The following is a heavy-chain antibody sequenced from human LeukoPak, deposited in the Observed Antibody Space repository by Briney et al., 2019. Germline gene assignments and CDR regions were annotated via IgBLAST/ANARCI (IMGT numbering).Heavy chain of an antibody. D-gene: IGHD2-8*01. V-gene: IGHV1-46*01. CDR2: INPSGGST. J-gene: IGHJ5*02. CDR1: GYTFTSYY. Sequence: ASVKVSCKASGYTFTSYYMHWVRQAPGQGLEWMGIINPSGGSTNYAQKLQGRVTMTTDTSTSTAYMELRSLRSDDTAVYYCAAVSDYNWFDPWGQGTLVTVSS. CDR3: AAVSDYNWFDP.